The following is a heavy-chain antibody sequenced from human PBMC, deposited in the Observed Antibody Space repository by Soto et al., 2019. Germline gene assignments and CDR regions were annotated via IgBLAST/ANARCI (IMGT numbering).Heavy chain of an antibody. CDR2: IIPIFGTA. D-gene: IGHD3-9*01. Sequence: QVQLVQSGAEVKKPGSSVKVSCKASGGTFSSYAISWVRQAPGQGLEWMGGIIPIFGTANYAQKFQGRVTITADESTSTAYMELSCLRSEDTAVYYCARSIRYFDWLLLHFDYWGQGTLVTVSS. CDR3: ARSIRYFDWLLLHFDY. CDR1: GGTFSSYA. V-gene: IGHV1-69*01. J-gene: IGHJ4*02.